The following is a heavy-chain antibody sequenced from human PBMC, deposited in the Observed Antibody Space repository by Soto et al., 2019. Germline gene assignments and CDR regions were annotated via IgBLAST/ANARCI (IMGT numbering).Heavy chain of an antibody. V-gene: IGHV4-39*01. J-gene: IGHJ6*02. CDR3: ANGYSRSWYYYYGMDV. Sequence: PSETLSLTCTVSGGSISSSSYYWGWIRQPPGKGLEWIGSIYYSGSTYYNPSLKSRVTISVDTSKNQFSLKLSSVTAADTAVYYCANGYSRSWYYYYGMDVWGQGTTVTVSS. CDR2: IYYSGST. D-gene: IGHD6-13*01. CDR1: GGSISSSSYY.